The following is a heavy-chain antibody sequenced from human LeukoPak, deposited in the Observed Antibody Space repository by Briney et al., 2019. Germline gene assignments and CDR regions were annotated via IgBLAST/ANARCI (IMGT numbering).Heavy chain of an antibody. CDR1: GFTFSSSY. J-gene: IGHJ4*02. D-gene: IGHD3-3*01. CDR3: ARDLGVDYDFWSGYYNYYFDY. V-gene: IGHV3-7*01. Sequence: PGGSLRLSCAVSGFTFSSSYMNWVRQAPGKGLEWVANIKQDGSEKYYVDSVKGRFTISRDNAKNSLYLQMNSLRAEDTAVYYCARDLGVDYDFWSGYYNYYFDYWGQGTLVTVSS. CDR2: IKQDGSEK.